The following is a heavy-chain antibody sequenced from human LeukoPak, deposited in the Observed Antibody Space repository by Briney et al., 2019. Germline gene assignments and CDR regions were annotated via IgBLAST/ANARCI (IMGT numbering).Heavy chain of an antibody. CDR3: AKGGVGAPRPSSWFDP. V-gene: IGHV4-4*02. Sequence: SETLSLTCAVSGGSISSSNWWSWVRQPPGKGLEWIGEIYHSGSTNYNPSLKSRVTISVDKSKNQFSLKLSSVTAADTAVYYCAKGGVGAPRPSSWFDPWGQGTLVTVSS. J-gene: IGHJ5*02. D-gene: IGHD1-26*01. CDR2: IYHSGST. CDR1: GGSISSSNW.